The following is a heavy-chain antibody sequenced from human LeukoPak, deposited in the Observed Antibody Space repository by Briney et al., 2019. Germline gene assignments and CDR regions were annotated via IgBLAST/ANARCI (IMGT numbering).Heavy chain of an antibody. CDR2: IIPIFGTA. CDR3: ARGPPYYYDSSGFYFDY. D-gene: IGHD3-22*01. J-gene: IGHJ4*02. CDR1: GGTFSSYA. V-gene: IGHV1-69*05. Sequence: SVKVSCKASGGTFSSYAISWVRQAPGQGLEWMGGIIPIFGTAHYAQKFQGRVTITTDESTSTAYMELSRLRSEDTAVYYCARGPPYYYDSSGFYFDYWGQGTLVTVSS.